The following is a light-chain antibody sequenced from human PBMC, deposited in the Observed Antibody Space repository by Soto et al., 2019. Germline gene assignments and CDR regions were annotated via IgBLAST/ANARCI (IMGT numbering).Light chain of an antibody. J-gene: IGLJ2*01. CDR1: SSDVGGYAY. CDR2: EVS. Sequence: QSALTQPASVSESPGQTITISCTGTSSDVGGYAYVSWYQQYPGKVPKLVISEVSNRPSGVSHRFSGSRSGNTASLTISGLQAEDEADYHCSSYTSRTTPVFGGGTQLTVL. CDR3: SSYTSRTTPV. V-gene: IGLV2-14*01.